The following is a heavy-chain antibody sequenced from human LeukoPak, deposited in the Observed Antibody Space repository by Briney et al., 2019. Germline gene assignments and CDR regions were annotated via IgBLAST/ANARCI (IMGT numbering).Heavy chain of an antibody. V-gene: IGHV3-53*01. D-gene: IGHD1-26*01. CDR2: IYSGGTT. CDR3: ARAVRGYYFDY. Sequence: SGGSLRLSCAPSGLTVSTNYMSWVRQAPGKGLEWVSVIYSGGTTHYADSAKGRFTISRDNSKNTLYLQMNSLRAEDTAVYYCARAVRGYYFDYWGQGTLVTVSS. CDR1: GLTVSTNY. J-gene: IGHJ4*02.